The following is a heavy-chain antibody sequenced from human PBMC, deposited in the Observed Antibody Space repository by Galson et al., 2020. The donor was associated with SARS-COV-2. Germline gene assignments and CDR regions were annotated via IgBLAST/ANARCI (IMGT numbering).Heavy chain of an antibody. V-gene: IGHV1-18*01. D-gene: IGHD6-13*01. J-gene: IGHJ1*01. CDR2: ISPYTGNT. CDR1: GYPFTSYG. Sequence: ASVKVSCKASGYPFTSYGISWVRQAPGQGLEWMGWISPYTGNTMYAQKLHGRVTMTTDTSTSTVYMELRSLRSDDTAVYYCARGGAASSIYLQNWGQGTLVTVSS. CDR3: ARGGAASSIYLQN.